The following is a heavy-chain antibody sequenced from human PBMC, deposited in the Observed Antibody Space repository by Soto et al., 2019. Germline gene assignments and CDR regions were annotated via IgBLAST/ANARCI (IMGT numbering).Heavy chain of an antibody. J-gene: IGHJ3*02. CDR1: GGSFSGYY. Sequence: QVQVQQWGAGLLKSSETLSLTCAVYGGSFSGYYWSWIRQSPGKGLEWIGEVNPTGSIKYNPSLKSRVTISVDTSKNQFSLNLNSVTAADTALYYCARSREQWLVDAFDIWGQGTMVTVSS. CDR3: ARSREQWLVDAFDI. D-gene: IGHD6-19*01. V-gene: IGHV4-34*01. CDR2: VNPTGSI.